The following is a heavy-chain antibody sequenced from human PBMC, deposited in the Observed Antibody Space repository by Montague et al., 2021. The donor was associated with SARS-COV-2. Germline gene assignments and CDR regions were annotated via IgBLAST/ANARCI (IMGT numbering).Heavy chain of an antibody. D-gene: IGHD1-26*01. J-gene: IGHJ4*02. CDR1: GFPFSSYS. CDR2: ISSSSSYI. CDR3: ARDRGGSYPLDY. V-gene: IGHV3-21*01. Sequence: YRRLSCAASGFPFSSYSMNWVRQAPGKGLEWVSSISSSSSYIYYADSVKGRFTISRDNAKNSLYLQMNSLRAEDTAVYYCARDRGGSYPLDYWGQGTLVTVSS.